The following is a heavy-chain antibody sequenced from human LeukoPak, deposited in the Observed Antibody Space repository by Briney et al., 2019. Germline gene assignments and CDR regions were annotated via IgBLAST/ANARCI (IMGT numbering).Heavy chain of an antibody. CDR3: AKVLVRGGDWFDP. CDR1: GFTFSGYG. Sequence: GGSLRLSCAASGFTFSGYGMHWVRQAPGKGLEWVAFIRYDGSNKYYADSVKGRFTISRDNSKNTLYLQMNSLRAEDTAVYYCAKVLVRGGDWFDPWGQGTLVTVSS. D-gene: IGHD3-3*01. J-gene: IGHJ5*02. V-gene: IGHV3-30*02. CDR2: IRYDGSNK.